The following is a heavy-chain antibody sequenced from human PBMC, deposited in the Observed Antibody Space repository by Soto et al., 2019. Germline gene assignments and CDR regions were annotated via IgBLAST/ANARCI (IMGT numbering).Heavy chain of an antibody. CDR3: AKALGMLDAFDI. V-gene: IGHV3-23*01. CDR2: ISGSGGST. Sequence: GALRLSCAASGFTFSSYAMSWVRQAPGKGLEWVSAISGSGGSTYYADSVKGRFTISRDNSKNTLYLQMNSLRAEDTAVYYCAKALGMLDAFDIWGQGTMVTVSS. J-gene: IGHJ3*02. D-gene: IGHD7-27*01. CDR1: GFTFSSYA.